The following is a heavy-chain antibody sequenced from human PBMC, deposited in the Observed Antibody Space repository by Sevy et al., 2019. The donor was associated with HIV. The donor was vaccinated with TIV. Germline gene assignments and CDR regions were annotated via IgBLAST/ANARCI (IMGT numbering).Heavy chain of an antibody. CDR2: ISSSSNYI. D-gene: IGHD1-20*01. Sequence: GGSLRLSFAASEFTFSTYAMNWVRQAPGKGLEWVSFISSSSNYIYYADSVKGRFTISRDNAKNLLYLQMNSLRAEDTAVYYCAKRLVSWDGMDVWGQGTTVTVSS. CDR3: AKRLVSWDGMDV. CDR1: EFTFSTYA. J-gene: IGHJ6*02. V-gene: IGHV3-21*01.